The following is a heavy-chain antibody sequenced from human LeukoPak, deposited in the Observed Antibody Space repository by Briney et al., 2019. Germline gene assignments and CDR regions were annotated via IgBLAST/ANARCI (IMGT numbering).Heavy chain of an antibody. CDR3: TALGYPQYFHH. CDR1: GFTFSNAW. V-gene: IGHV3-15*01. D-gene: IGHD2-15*01. J-gene: IGHJ4*02. CDR2: IMSKTDGGTT. Sequence: GGSLRLSCAASGFTFSNAWMSWVRQAPGKGLEWVGRIMSKTDGGTTAYAAPVKGRFTISRDDSKNTLYFQMNSLKTEDTAVYYCTALGYPQYFHHWGQGTLVTVSS.